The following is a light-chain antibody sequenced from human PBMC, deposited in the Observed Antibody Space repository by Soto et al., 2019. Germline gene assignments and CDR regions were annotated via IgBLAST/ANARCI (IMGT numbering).Light chain of an antibody. V-gene: IGKV3D-15*01. Sequence: EIVITQSPATLSASPGERVTLSCRASQFVSSRLAWYQQRPGQVPRRLIYDASTRATGVPDRFSGSGAGTECTRTISRLEPEDFAVDYCQQYAEATITFGGGTKVDIK. CDR1: QFVSSR. CDR3: QQYAEATIT. J-gene: IGKJ4*01. CDR2: DAS.